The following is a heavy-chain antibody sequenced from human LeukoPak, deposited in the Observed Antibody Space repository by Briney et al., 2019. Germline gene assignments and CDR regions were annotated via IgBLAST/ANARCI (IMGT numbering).Heavy chain of an antibody. J-gene: IGHJ3*02. V-gene: IGHV4-59*12. Sequence: SETLSLTCPVSGGSISSYYWSWIRQPPGKGLEWIGSIYHSGSTYYNPSLKSRVTIAVETSKNQFSLKLSSVAAADKAVYYCARSCRILDIVATIRARLGGNGFDIWGQGTMVTVSS. CDR1: GGSISSYY. CDR3: ARSCRILDIVATIRARLGGNGFDI. CDR2: IYHSGST. D-gene: IGHD5-12*01.